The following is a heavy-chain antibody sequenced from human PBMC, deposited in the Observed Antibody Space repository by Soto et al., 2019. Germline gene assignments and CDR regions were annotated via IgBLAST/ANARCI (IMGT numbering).Heavy chain of an antibody. J-gene: IGHJ3*02. CDR2: ISSDGSNK. D-gene: IGHD4-17*01. CDR3: ARDTVRGDYAFDI. CDR1: GFTFSTFA. Sequence: QVQLMESGGGVVQPGRSLRLSCASSGFTFSTFAMHWVRQAPGKGLEWVTVISSDGSNKYYVDSVKGRFTISRDNSKNTLYLQMNSLRAEDTAVYYCARDTVRGDYAFDIWGQGTMVIVSS. V-gene: IGHV3-30-3*01.